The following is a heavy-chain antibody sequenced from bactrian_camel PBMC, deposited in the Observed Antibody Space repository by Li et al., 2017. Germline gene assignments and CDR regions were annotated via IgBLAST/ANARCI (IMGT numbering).Heavy chain of an antibody. CDR1: GFTFSSAY. Sequence: HVQLVESGGGLVQPGESLTLSCEASGFTFSSAYISWVRQAPGKGLEWVSSTNIGASTTYVSDSVKGRFTISKDNALNALYLQMNSLKPEDTAKYYCATTSEAGNYGSDYTSFRNWGQGTQVTVS. D-gene: IGHD4*01. J-gene: IGHJ4*01. V-gene: IGHV3-2*01. CDR3: ATTSEAGNYGSDYTSFRN. CDR2: TNIGASTT.